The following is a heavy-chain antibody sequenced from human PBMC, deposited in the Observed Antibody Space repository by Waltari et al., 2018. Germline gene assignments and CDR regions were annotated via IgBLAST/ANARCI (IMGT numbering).Heavy chain of an antibody. J-gene: IGHJ6*03. Sequence: QVQLQESGPGLVKPSETLSLTCTVSGGSISSYYWRWIRQPPGKGLEWIGYIYYSGSTNYNPSLKSRVTISVDTSKNQFSLKLSSVTAADTAVYYCARRTDSKYYYYYMDVWGKGTTVTVSS. V-gene: IGHV4-59*01. D-gene: IGHD2-21*01. CDR3: ARRTDSKYYYYYMDV. CDR1: GGSISSYY. CDR2: IYYSGST.